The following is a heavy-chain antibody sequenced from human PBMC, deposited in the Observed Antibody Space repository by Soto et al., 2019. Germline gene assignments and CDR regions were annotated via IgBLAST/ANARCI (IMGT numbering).Heavy chain of an antibody. V-gene: IGHV1-18*01. CDR2: ISVYNGNT. Sequence: ASVKVSCKASGYTFTSYGISWVRQAPGQGLEWMGWISVYNGNTNYAQKLQGRVTMTTDTSTSTAYMELRSLRSDDTAVYYCARDQGYYDSSGYYIYYYGMDVWGQGTTVTVSS. J-gene: IGHJ6*02. CDR1: GYTFTSYG. D-gene: IGHD3-22*01. CDR3: ARDQGYYDSSGYYIYYYGMDV.